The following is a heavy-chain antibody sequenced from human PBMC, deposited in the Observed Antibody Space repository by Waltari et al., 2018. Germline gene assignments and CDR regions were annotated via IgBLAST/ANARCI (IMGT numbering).Heavy chain of an antibody. CDR3: RLLLVGATEEGYFDS. J-gene: IGHJ4*02. V-gene: IGHV3-48*04. CDR1: GLTFSDNS. D-gene: IGHD1-26*01. CDR2: ISISGETT. Sequence: EVQLVESGGDLVQPGGSLRLSCAASGLTFSDNSMQWVRQAPGKGPEWIAYISISGETTVYADAGRGRFTISRDNAKSSVYLQMSSLRAEDTAVYYCRLLLVGATEEGYFDSWGQGTLVTVSS.